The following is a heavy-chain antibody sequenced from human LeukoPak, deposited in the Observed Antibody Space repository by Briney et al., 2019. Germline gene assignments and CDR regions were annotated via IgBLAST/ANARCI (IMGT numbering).Heavy chain of an antibody. V-gene: IGHV1-2*02. CDR3: AMNPVPYYDSSGYPLDY. D-gene: IGHD3-22*01. CDR1: GYTFTVYY. Sequence: ASVRVSFKASGYTFTVYYMHGVRQAPGQGLEWMGWINPNSGGTNYAQKFQGRVTMTRDTSISTAYMELSRLRSDDTAVYYCAMNPVPYYDSSGYPLDYWGQGTLVTVSS. CDR2: INPNSGGT. J-gene: IGHJ4*02.